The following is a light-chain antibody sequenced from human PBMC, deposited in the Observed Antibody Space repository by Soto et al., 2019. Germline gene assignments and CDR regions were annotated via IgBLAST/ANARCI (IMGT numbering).Light chain of an antibody. CDR1: QCVTTN. Sequence: EIVMTQSPDTLSVSPGERASLSCRACQCVTTNFACYQQKSGQSPRLLIYDVSIRATGVPARFSGTGSETDFTLTISGLQSEDSAVYFCQQYNNWPPRWTFGQGTKV. CDR3: QQYNNWPPRWT. V-gene: IGKV3-15*01. J-gene: IGKJ1*01. CDR2: DVS.